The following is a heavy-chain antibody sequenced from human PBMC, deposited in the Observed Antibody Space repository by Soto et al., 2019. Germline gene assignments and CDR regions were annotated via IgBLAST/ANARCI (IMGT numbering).Heavy chain of an antibody. J-gene: IGHJ4*02. CDR3: ARAPDYYDSSGYYGY. Sequence: QVQLVESGGGVVQPGRSLRLSCAASGFTFSSYGMHWVRQAPGKGLEWVAVIWYDGSNKYYADSVKGRFTISRDNSKNTLYLQMNSLRAEDTAVCYCARAPDYYDSSGYYGYWGQGTLVTVSS. CDR1: GFTFSSYG. D-gene: IGHD3-22*01. CDR2: IWYDGSNK. V-gene: IGHV3-33*01.